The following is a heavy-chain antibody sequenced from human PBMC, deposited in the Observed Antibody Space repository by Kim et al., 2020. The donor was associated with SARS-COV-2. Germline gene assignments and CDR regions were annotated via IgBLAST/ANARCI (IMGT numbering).Heavy chain of an antibody. CDR3: ARITVISNGAFDI. D-gene: IGHD4-17*01. J-gene: IGHJ3*02. CDR2: INHSGST. CDR1: GGSFNGYY. V-gene: IGHV4-34*01. Sequence: SETLSLTCAVYGGSFNGYYWSWIRQPPGKGLEWIGEINHSGSTNYNPSLKSRVTISVDTSKNQFSLKLSSVTAADTAVYYCARITVISNGAFDIWGQGTMVTVSS.